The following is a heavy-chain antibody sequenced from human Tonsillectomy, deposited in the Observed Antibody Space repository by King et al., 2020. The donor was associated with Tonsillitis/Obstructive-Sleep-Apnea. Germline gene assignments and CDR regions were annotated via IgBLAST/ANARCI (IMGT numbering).Heavy chain of an antibody. D-gene: IGHD2-21*02. Sequence: LQPQESGPGLVKPSETLSLTCTVSGGSISSSSYYWGWIRQPPGKGLEWIGSIYYSGSTYYNPSLKSRVTISVDTSKNQFSLKLSSVTAADTAVYYCARQIVVVVTASRTYAFDYWGQGTLVTVSS. V-gene: IGHV4-39*01. J-gene: IGHJ4*02. CDR1: GGSISSSSYY. CDR2: IYYSGST. CDR3: ARQIVVVVTASRTYAFDY.